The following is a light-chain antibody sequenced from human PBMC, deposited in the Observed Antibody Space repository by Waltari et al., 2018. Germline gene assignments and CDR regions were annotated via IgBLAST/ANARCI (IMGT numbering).Light chain of an antibody. Sequence: SVLTQPPSVSGAPRQRVTISCSGRNSNIGNTGVNWYQQHPGKAPKLLIYYDNLMPSGFSDRFSGFKSGILASLAISGLQSEDEADYYCGAWDDSLHAWVFGGGTKLTVL. J-gene: IGLJ3*02. CDR1: NSNIGNTG. V-gene: IGLV1-36*01. CDR3: GAWDDSLHAWV. CDR2: YDN.